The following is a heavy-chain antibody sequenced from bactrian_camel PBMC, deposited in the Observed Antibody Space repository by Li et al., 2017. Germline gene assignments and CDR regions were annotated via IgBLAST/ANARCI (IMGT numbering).Heavy chain of an antibody. CDR1: GATYSRRC. V-gene: IGHV3S25*01. CDR2: FSFAGGSG. D-gene: IGHD2*01. Sequence: QVQLVESGGGSVQAGGSLILSCTFSGATYSRRCMAWFRQAPGKEREGVAAFSFAGGSGYYADFVKGRFTIGRDGVKNTVYLRMNSLKPEDTAMYYCAAWPPTWRGGYCREPSLTIADYWGQGTQVTVS. J-gene: IGHJ4*01. CDR3: AAWPPTWRGGYCREPSLTIADY.